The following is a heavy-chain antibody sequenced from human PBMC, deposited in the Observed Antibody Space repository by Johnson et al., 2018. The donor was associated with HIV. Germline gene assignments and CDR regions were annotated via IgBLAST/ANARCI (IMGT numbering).Heavy chain of an antibody. D-gene: IGHD6-13*01. CDR3: TTQQRADAFDI. CDR2: ISYDGSNK. V-gene: IGHV3-30*03. CDR1: GFTFSDHY. J-gene: IGHJ3*02. Sequence: QVTLVESGGGLVQHGGSLRLSCAASGFTFSDHYMDWVRQAPGKGLEWVAVISYDGSNKDYADSVKGRFTISRENSKNTLYLQMNSLRAEDTAVYYCTTQQRADAFDIWGQGTMVTVSS.